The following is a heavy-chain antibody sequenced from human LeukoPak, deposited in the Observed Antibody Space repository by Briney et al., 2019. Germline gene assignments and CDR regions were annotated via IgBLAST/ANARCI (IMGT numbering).Heavy chain of an antibody. CDR1: GFTFSSYA. CDR2: ISYDGSNK. J-gene: IGHJ4*02. V-gene: IGHV3-30-3*01. CDR3: ARWTYDSSGYYYFDY. Sequence: GGSLRLSCAASGFTFSSYAMHWVRQAPGKGLGWVAVISYDGSNKYYADSVKGRFTISRDNSMNTLYLQMNSLRAEDTAVYYCARWTYDSSGYYYFDYWGQGTLVTVSS. D-gene: IGHD3-22*01.